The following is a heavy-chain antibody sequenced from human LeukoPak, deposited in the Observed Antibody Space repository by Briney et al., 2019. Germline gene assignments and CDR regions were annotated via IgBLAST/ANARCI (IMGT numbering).Heavy chain of an antibody. D-gene: IGHD3-10*01. CDR2: IYRSGST. V-gene: IGHV4-38-2*02. CDR1: GYSISSNYY. CDR3: ARLSYYYRKWFDP. J-gene: IGHJ5*02. Sequence: SETLSLTCTVSGYSISSNYYWAWIRQPPGKGLEWIGTIYRSGSTFYNPSLKSRLTMSVDTSKTQFSLKLTSVTAADTAVYYCARLSYYYRKWFDPWGQGTLVTVSS.